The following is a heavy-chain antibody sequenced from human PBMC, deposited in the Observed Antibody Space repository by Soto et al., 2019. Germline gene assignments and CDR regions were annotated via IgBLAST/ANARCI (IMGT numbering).Heavy chain of an antibody. CDR2: IYYSGST. CDR3: ARHTPEYTNSPGWVDY. D-gene: IGHD6-6*01. Sequence: SETLSLTCTVSGGSISSSSYYWGWIRQPPGKGLEWIGSIYYSGSTYYNPSLKSRVTISVDTSKKQFSLKLSSVTAADMAVYYCARHTPEYTNSPGWVDYWGQGTLVT. J-gene: IGHJ4*02. V-gene: IGHV4-39*01. CDR1: GGSISSSSYY.